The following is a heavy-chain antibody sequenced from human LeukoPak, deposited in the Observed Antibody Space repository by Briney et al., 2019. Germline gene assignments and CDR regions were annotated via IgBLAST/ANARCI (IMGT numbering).Heavy chain of an antibody. CDR2: ISGSGGST. CDR3: AKDRDYYGDYGALFDH. D-gene: IGHD4-17*01. CDR1: GFTFSSYA. J-gene: IGHJ4*02. Sequence: GGSLRLSCAASGFTFSSYAMSWVRQAPGKGLEWVSAISGSGGSTYYADSVKGRFTISRDNSKNTLYLQMNSLRAEDTAVYYCAKDRDYYGDYGALFDHWGQGTLVTVSS. V-gene: IGHV3-23*01.